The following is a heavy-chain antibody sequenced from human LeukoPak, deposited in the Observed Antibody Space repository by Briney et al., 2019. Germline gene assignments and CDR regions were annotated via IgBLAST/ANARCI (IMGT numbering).Heavy chain of an antibody. J-gene: IGHJ3*02. V-gene: IGHV4-30-2*01. CDR1: GGSISSGGYY. CDR3: ASLGGTTRGAFDI. CDR2: IYHSGST. D-gene: IGHD1-7*01. Sequence: SETLSLTCTVSGGSISSGGYYWSWIRQPPGKGLEWVGYIYHSGSTYYNPSLKSRVTISVDRSKNQFSLKLSSVTAADTAVYYCASLGGTTRGAFDIWGQGTMVTVSS.